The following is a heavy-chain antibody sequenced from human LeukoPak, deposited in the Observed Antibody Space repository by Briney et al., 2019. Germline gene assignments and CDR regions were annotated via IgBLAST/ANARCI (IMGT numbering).Heavy chain of an antibody. J-gene: IGHJ5*01. V-gene: IGHV3-7*01. CDR3: VRGGTYWTVS. CDR2: IKPDGSEK. Sequence: GGSLRLSCAASGFVFSASYMSWVPKAPGKGLEWVATIKPDGSEKYHVDSVSGRFTISRDNTNDSLFLQMNSLRVDDTAVYYCVRGGTYWTVSWGQGTLVNVS. CDR1: GFVFSASY.